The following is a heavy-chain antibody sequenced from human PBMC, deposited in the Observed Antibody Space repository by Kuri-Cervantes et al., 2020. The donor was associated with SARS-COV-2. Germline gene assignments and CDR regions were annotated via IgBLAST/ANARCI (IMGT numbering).Heavy chain of an antibody. Sequence: VKVSCKASGGTFSSYAISWVRQAPGQGLEWMGRIIPIFGTANYAQKFQGRVTITADKSTSTAYMELSSLRSEDTAVYYCARGGSSYSSSWFDYYFDYWGHGTPV. CDR2: IIPIFGTA. V-gene: IGHV1-69*06. CDR1: GGTFSSYA. J-gene: IGHJ4*01. CDR3: ARGGSSYSSSWFDYYFDY. D-gene: IGHD6-13*01.